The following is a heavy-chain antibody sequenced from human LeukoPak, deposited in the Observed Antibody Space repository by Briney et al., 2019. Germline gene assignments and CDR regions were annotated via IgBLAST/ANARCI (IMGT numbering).Heavy chain of an antibody. V-gene: IGHV3-74*01. J-gene: IGHJ4*02. CDR2: INSDGSST. Sequence: GRSLRLSCAASGFTFSNFWMHWVRQTPGKGLVWVSRINSDGSSTSYADSVKGRFTISRDNAKNTLYLQMNSLRAEDTAVYYCVKNRVVFNWNYAYYFDYWGQGTLVTVSS. CDR1: GFTFSNFW. D-gene: IGHD1-7*01. CDR3: VKNRVVFNWNYAYYFDY.